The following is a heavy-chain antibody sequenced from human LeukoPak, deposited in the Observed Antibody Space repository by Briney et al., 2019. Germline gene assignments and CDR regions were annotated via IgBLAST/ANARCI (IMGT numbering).Heavy chain of an antibody. V-gene: IGHV3-9*01. CDR1: GFTFDDYA. D-gene: IGHD5-24*01. J-gene: IGHJ4*02. CDR2: ISWNSGSI. CDR3: AQVGRDGYNWDYFDY. Sequence: GGSLRLSCAASGFTFDDYAMHWVRQAPGKGLEWVSGISWNSGSIGYADSVKGRFTISRDNAKNPLYLQMNSLRAEDTALYYCAQVGRDGYNWDYFDYWGQGTLVTVSS.